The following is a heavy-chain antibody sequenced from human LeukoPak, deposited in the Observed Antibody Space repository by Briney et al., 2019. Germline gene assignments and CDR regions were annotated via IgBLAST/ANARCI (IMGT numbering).Heavy chain of an antibody. V-gene: IGHV4-4*07. D-gene: IGHD3-3*01. Sequence: SETLSLTCTVSGGSISSYYWSRIRQPAGKGLEWIGRIYTTGSTNYNPSLKSRVTMSVDTSKNQFSLQLSSVTAADTAVYYCARDGPYDFWSGYPYYYYYYMDVRGKGTTVTVSS. CDR3: ARDGPYDFWSGYPYYYYYYMDV. CDR1: GGSISSYY. CDR2: IYTTGST. J-gene: IGHJ6*03.